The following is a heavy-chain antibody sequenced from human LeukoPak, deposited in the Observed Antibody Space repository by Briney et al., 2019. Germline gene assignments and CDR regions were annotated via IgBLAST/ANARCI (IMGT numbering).Heavy chain of an antibody. J-gene: IGHJ4*02. CDR3: AKDRSSGYSHFDY. CDR1: GFTFSSYA. Sequence: GGSLRLSCAASGFTFSSYAMSWVRQAPGKGLEWVSAISGSGGSTYYADSVKGRFTISRDNSKNTLYLQMNSLRADDTAVYYCAKDRSSGYSHFDYWGQGTLVTVSS. CDR2: ISGSGGST. V-gene: IGHV3-23*01. D-gene: IGHD3-22*01.